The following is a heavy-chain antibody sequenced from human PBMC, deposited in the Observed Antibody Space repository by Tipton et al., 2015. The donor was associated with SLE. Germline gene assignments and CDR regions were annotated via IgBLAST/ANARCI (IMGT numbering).Heavy chain of an antibody. J-gene: IGHJ2*01. Sequence: LSCAVSGGSIRSSNWWSWVRQPPGKGLEWIGEIHHSGSTNSNPSLKSRVTILADTSRNQFSLKLSSVTAADTAVYYCARGTLHTTYALYCSGGRCSNWYLDLWGRGTLVSVSS. V-gene: IGHV4-4*02. CDR2: IHHSGST. CDR3: ARGTLHTTYALYCSGGRCSNWYLDL. CDR1: GGSIRSSNW. D-gene: IGHD2-15*01.